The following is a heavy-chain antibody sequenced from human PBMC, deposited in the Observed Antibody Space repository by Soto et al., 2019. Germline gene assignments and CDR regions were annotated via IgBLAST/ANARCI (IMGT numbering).Heavy chain of an antibody. CDR3: AIGHWLGK. CDR1: GFTFSDYL. Sequence: EVPLVDSGGALVQPGESLRLSCAASGFTFSDYLMTWVRQAPGKGLEWVATIKQDGNEKYYVDSVKGRFTISRDNAKNSLYLQLNALRAADTAVYYCAIGHWLGKWGQGTLVTVSS. J-gene: IGHJ4*02. V-gene: IGHV3-7*01. D-gene: IGHD6-19*01. CDR2: IKQDGNEK.